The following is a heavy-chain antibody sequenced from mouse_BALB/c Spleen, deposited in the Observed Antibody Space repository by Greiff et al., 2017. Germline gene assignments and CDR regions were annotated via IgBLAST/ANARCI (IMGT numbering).Heavy chain of an antibody. Sequence: EVKLVESGPGLVKPSQSLSLTCSVTGYSITSGYYWNWIRQFPGNKLEWMGYISYDGSNNYNPSLKNRISITRDTSKNQFFLKLNSVTTEDTATYYCARGAYFLMDYWGQGTSVTVSS. J-gene: IGHJ4*01. CDR2: ISYDGSN. CDR1: GYSITSGYY. CDR3: ARGAYFLMDY. V-gene: IGHV3-6*02.